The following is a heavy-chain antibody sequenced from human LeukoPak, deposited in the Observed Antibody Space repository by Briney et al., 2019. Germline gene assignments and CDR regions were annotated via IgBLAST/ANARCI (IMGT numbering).Heavy chain of an antibody. D-gene: IGHD4-23*01. V-gene: IGHV4-4*07. CDR3: ARDRYYGGNVRNYFDY. CDR2: VYTSGTT. Sequence: PSETLSLTCTVSGGSISSDYWSWIRQPAGKGLEWIGRVYTSGTTDYNTSLKSRVTMSVDTSKNQFSLKLNSVTAADTAVYYCARDRYYGGNVRNYFDYWGQGTLVTVSS. CDR1: GGSISSDY. J-gene: IGHJ4*02.